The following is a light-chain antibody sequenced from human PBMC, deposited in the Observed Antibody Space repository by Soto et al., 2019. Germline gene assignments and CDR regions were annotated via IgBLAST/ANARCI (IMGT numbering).Light chain of an antibody. Sequence: QSALTQPASVSGSPGQSITISCTGASSDSGSYNYVSWYQQHLGKPPKLIIYEVSNRPSGVSNRLSGSKSGNTASLTISGLQTEDEADYYCSSYTGTTTVVGGGTKLTVL. CDR1: SSDSGSYNY. CDR2: EVS. CDR3: SSYTGTTTV. J-gene: IGLJ3*02. V-gene: IGLV2-14*01.